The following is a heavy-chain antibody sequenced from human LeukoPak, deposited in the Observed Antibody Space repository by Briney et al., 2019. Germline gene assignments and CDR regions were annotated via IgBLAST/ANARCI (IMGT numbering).Heavy chain of an antibody. CDR3: ASMTHSSAFDI. D-gene: IGHD2/OR15-2a*01. V-gene: IGHV3-7*01. CDR1: GFTFSSYW. J-gene: IGHJ3*02. Sequence: PGGSLRLSCAASGFTFSSYWMSWVRQAPGKGLEWVANIKQDGSEKYYVDSVKGRFTISRDNPKNSLYLQMNSLRAEDTAVYYCASMTHSSAFDIWGQGTMVTVSS. CDR2: IKQDGSEK.